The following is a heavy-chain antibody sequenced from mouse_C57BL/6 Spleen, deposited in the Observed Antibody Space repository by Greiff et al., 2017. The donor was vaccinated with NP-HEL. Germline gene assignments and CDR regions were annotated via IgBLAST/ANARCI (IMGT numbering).Heavy chain of an antibody. CDR3: ARGDSSDYYAMDY. CDR2: IDPSDSYT. J-gene: IGHJ4*01. D-gene: IGHD3-2*02. Sequence: QVQLQQPGAELVMPGASVKLSCKASGYTFTSYWMHWVKQRPGQGLEWIGEIDPSDSYTNYNQKFKGKSTLTVDKSSSTAYMQLSSLTSEDSAVYYCARGDSSDYYAMDYWGQGTSVTVSS. V-gene: IGHV1-69*01. CDR1: GYTFTSYW.